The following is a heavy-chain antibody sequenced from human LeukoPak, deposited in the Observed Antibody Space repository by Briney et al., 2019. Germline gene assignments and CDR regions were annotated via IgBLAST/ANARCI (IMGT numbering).Heavy chain of an antibody. CDR2: IIPIFGTA. Sequence: GASVKVSCKPSGYTFASYGISWVRQAPGQGLEWMGGIIPIFGTANYAQKFQGRVTITADESTSTAYMELSSLRSEDTAVYYCARTPYLQMTTVTTGAFDIWGQGTMVTVSS. D-gene: IGHD4-17*01. CDR1: GYTFASYG. J-gene: IGHJ3*02. V-gene: IGHV1-69*13. CDR3: ARTPYLQMTTVTTGAFDI.